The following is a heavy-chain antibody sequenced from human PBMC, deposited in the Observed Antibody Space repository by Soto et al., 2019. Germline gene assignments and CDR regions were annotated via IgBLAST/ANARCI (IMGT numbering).Heavy chain of an antibody. CDR3: ARKGYYDSSGYYYRTYYYGMDV. CDR1: GGTFSSYS. V-gene: IGHV1-69*13. Sequence: SVKVSCKASGGTFSSYSISWVRQAPGQGLEWMGGIIPIFGTANYAQKFQGRVTITADESTSTAYMELSSLRSEDTAVYYCARKGYYDSSGYYYRTYYYGMDVWGQGTTVTVSS. CDR2: IIPIFGTA. J-gene: IGHJ6*02. D-gene: IGHD3-22*01.